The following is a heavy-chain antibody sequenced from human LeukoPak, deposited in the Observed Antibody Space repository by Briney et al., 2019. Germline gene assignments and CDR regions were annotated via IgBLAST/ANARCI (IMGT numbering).Heavy chain of an antibody. V-gene: IGHV1-69*05. J-gene: IGHJ5*02. D-gene: IGHD4-11*01. CDR1: GGAFSSYA. Sequence: ASVKVSCKASGGAFSSYAISWVRQAPGQGLEWMGGIIPIFGTANYAQKFQGRVTITTDESTSTAYMELSSLRSEDTAVYYCASHDYSNYGWFDPWGQRTLVTVSS. CDR3: ASHDYSNYGWFDP. CDR2: IIPIFGTA.